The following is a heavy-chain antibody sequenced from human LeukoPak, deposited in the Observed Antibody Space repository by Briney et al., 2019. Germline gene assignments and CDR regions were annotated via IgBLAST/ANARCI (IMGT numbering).Heavy chain of an antibody. CDR1: GGSITSFY. Sequence: SETLSLTCAVSGGSITSFYWSWIRQPPGKGLEWIAYIFHSGTTKYNPSLKSRVAISLDTPKSQFSLRLHSVTAADTAVYYCARGGYYYLDVWGRGTTVTVSS. CDR2: IFHSGTT. J-gene: IGHJ6*03. CDR3: ARGGYYYLDV. V-gene: IGHV4-59*01.